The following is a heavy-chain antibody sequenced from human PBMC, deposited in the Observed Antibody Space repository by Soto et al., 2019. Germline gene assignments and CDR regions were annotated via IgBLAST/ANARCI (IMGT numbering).Heavy chain of an antibody. J-gene: IGHJ5*02. CDR2: ISSSSSFI. CDR3: ARDLHDYVSFRFDP. CDR1: GFTFSSYS. Sequence: EVQLVESGGGPVKPGGSLRLSCAASGFTFSSYSMNWVRQAPGKGLEWVSSISSSSSFIYYADSVKGRFTISRDNAKNSLYLQMNSLRAEDTAVYYCARDLHDYVSFRFDPWGQGNLVTVSS. D-gene: IGHD3-16*01. V-gene: IGHV3-21*01.